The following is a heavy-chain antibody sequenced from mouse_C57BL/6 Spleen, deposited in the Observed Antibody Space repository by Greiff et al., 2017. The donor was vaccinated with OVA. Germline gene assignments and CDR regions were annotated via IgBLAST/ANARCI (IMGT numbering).Heavy chain of an antibody. CDR2: FYPGSGSI. J-gene: IGHJ4*01. CDR3: ARHEGGIYYGNYGAMDY. D-gene: IGHD2-1*01. V-gene: IGHV1-62-2*01. CDR1: GYTFTEYT. Sequence: VQLQQSGAELVKPGASVKLSCKASGYTFTEYTIHWVKQRSGQGLEWIGWFYPGSGSIKYNEKFKDKATLTADKSSSTVYRERSRLTSGDSAVYFGARHEGGIYYGNYGAMDYWGQGTSVTVSS.